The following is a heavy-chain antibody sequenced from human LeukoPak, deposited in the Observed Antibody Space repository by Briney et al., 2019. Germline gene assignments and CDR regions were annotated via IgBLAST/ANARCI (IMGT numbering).Heavy chain of an antibody. D-gene: IGHD3-3*01. CDR1: GYTFTGYY. CDR2: INPNSGGT. V-gene: IGHV1-2*02. J-gene: IGHJ4*02. CDR3: AKTYYDFWSGYFDY. Sequence: ASVKVSCKSSGYTFTGYYMHWVRQAPGQGLEWMGWINPNSGGTNYAQKFQGRVTMTRDTSISTAYMELSRLRSDDTAVYYCAKTYYDFWSGYFDYWGQGTLVTVSS.